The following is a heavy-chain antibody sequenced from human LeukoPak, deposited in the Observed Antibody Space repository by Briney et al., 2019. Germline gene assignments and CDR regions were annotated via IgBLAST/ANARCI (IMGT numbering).Heavy chain of an antibody. CDR2: INTNTGNP. J-gene: IGHJ4*02. CDR1: AYTPTSYA. D-gene: IGHD1-26*01. CDR3: ARGNPGAPLDY. Sequence: ASVKVSCKASAYTPTSYAMHWVRQAPGQGLEWMGWINTNTGNPAYAQSFTGRFLFFLDTSVTTAYLQISSLKAEDTAVYYCARGNPGAPLDYWGQGTLVTVSS. V-gene: IGHV7-4-1*02.